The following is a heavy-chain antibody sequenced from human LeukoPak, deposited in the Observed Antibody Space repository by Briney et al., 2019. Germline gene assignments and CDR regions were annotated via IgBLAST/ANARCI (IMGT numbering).Heavy chain of an antibody. V-gene: IGHV4-59*11. Sequence: SETLSLTCTVSGGSITSHFWSWIRQLPGKGLEWIGYIYHSGITNYNPSLKSRVTISVDTSKNQFSLELSSVTAADTAVYYCARDGYSGSSLFDSWGQGTLVTVSS. D-gene: IGHD1-26*01. CDR3: ARDGYSGSSLFDS. CDR2: IYHSGIT. CDR1: GGSITSHF. J-gene: IGHJ4*02.